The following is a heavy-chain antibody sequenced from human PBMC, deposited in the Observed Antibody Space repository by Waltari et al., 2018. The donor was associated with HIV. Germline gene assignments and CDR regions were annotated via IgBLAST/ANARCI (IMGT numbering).Heavy chain of an antibody. CDR1: GGSITSGAYY. CDR2: VYTSGSA. J-gene: IGHJ2*01. V-gene: IGHV4-61*02. D-gene: IGHD3-9*01. Sequence: QVQLQESGPGLVKPSQTLSLTCTVSGGSITSGAYYWPWIRQPAGKGLEWIGRVYTSGSANYNPSLRSRVTMSLDTSKNQFSMKLTSVTAADTAVYYCARGLDILTGHYHWFLDVWGRGTLVTVSS. CDR3: ARGLDILTGHYHWFLDV.